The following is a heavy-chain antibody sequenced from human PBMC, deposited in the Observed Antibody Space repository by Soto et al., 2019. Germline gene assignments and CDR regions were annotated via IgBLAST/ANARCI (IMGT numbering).Heavy chain of an antibody. CDR3: GRDADQWDQRFLEY. V-gene: IGHV1-18*01. Sequence: QVRLVQSGAEVGQPGASVKVSCKASGHTARNNGISWVRQAPGQGVEWMGCIKANTGATNYARKIRGRLTLTTETSTRLVDMERRSLRADDTAVYYCGRDADQWDQRFLEYWGQGTLVTVSS. CDR2: IKANTGAT. D-gene: IGHD1-26*01. J-gene: IGHJ4*02. CDR1: GHTARNNG.